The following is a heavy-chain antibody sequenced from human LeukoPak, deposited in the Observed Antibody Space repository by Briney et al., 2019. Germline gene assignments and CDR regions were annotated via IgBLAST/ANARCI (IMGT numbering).Heavy chain of an antibody. D-gene: IGHD3-16*01. Sequence: GGSLRLSCAASGFTFSSYAMHWVQAPGKGLEYVSAISSNGGSTYYANSVKGRFTISRDNSKNTLYLQMGSLRAEDMAVYYCARVADGVYDYWGQGTLVTVSS. V-gene: IGHV3-64*01. CDR3: ARVADGVYDY. CDR2: ISSNGGST. J-gene: IGHJ4*02. CDR1: GFTFSSYA.